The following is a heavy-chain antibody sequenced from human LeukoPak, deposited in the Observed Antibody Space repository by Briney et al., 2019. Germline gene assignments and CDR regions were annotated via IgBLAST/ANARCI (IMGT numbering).Heavy chain of an antibody. D-gene: IGHD1-1*01. CDR2: IKQDGRER. CDR1: GFTFSNYW. J-gene: IGHJ4*02. CDR3: ARKGELERRRSWDC. V-gene: IGHV3-7*03. Sequence: PGGSLRLSCAASGFTFSNYWMSWVRQTPGKGLEWVANIKQDGRERYYVDSVKGRFTISRDNAKNSLYLQMSSPRAEDTAVYYCARKGELERRRSWDCWGQGTLVTVSS.